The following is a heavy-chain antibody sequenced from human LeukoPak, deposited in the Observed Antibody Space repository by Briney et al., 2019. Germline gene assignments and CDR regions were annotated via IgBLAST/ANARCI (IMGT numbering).Heavy chain of an antibody. Sequence: SETLSLTCAVPDYSISSGYYWGWIRQPPGKGLEWIGSIYQSGITYYNPSLKSRVTISVDTSKNQSSLKLSSVTAADTAVYYCVRERAAMTNFNWFDPWGQGTLVTVSS. CDR3: VRERAAMTNFNWFDP. CDR2: IYQSGIT. J-gene: IGHJ5*02. V-gene: IGHV4-38-2*02. CDR1: DYSISSGYY. D-gene: IGHD5-18*01.